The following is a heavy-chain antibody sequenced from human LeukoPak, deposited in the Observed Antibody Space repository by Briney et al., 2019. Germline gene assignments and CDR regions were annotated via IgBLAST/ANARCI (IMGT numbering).Heavy chain of an antibody. Sequence: GGSLRLSCAASGFTFSNYAMHWVRQAPGKGLEYVSAISSNGGNTYYANSVKGRFTISRDNSKNTLYLQMGSLRAEDMAVYYCARDKGDTSGSYYFDYWGQGTLVTVSS. D-gene: IGHD3-22*01. CDR2: ISSNGGNT. CDR1: GFTFSNYA. CDR3: ARDKGDTSGSYYFDY. V-gene: IGHV3-64*01. J-gene: IGHJ4*02.